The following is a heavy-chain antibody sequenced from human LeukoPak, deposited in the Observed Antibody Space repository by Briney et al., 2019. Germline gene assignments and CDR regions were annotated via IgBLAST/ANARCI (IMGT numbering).Heavy chain of an antibody. CDR3: ARGYFDTSGYSNPFAH. D-gene: IGHD3-22*01. CDR2: IHISGTT. CDR1: GDSISSYY. J-gene: IGHJ4*02. V-gene: IGHV4-4*08. Sequence: SETLSLTCTVSGDSISSYYWSWMRQTPVKGLEWIGCIHISGTTIYNPSLKSRVTISVDTSKNQFSLKLSSVTAADTAVYYCARGYFDTSGYSNPFAHWGQGTLVTVSS.